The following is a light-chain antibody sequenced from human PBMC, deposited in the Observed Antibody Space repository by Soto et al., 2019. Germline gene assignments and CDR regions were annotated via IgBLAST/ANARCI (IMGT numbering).Light chain of an antibody. Sequence: DIQMTQSPSSLSASVGDRVTITCRASQSISSYLNWYQQKPGKAPKLLIYAASSLQSGVPSRFSGSGSGTDFTLTISSLQPEDFATYYCPQSGGTFGQGTKLEIK. CDR3: PQSGGT. V-gene: IGKV1-39*01. J-gene: IGKJ2*01. CDR2: AAS. CDR1: QSISSY.